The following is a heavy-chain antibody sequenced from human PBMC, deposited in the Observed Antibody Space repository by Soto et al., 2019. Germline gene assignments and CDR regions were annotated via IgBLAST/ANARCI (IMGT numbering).Heavy chain of an antibody. CDR3: AKXSPYSRSWIYYYYGMDV. CDR1: GFSFSRYA. CDR2: VSGDGRST. V-gene: IGHV3-23*01. Sequence: GGSLRLSCAASGFSFSRYAMSWVRQAPGKGLEWVSAVSGDGRSTHYADSVKGRFPISRDNSKNTLYLQMNSLRAEDTAIYYCAKXSPYSRSWIYYYYGMDVWGQGTTVTVSS. D-gene: IGHD6-13*01. J-gene: IGHJ6*02.